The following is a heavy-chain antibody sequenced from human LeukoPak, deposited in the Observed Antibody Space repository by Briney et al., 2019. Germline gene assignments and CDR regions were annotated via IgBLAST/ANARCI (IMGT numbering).Heavy chain of an antibody. CDR1: GYTFTSYY. D-gene: IGHD6-6*01. Sequence: ASVKVSCKASGYTFTSYYMHWVRQAPGQGLEWMGIINPSGGSTSYAQKFQGRVTMTRDMSTCTVYMELSSLRSEDTAVYYCARVPSSSSSGYYYYYYMDVWGKGTTVTVSS. CDR2: INPSGGST. V-gene: IGHV1-46*01. CDR3: ARVPSSSSSGYYYYYYMDV. J-gene: IGHJ6*03.